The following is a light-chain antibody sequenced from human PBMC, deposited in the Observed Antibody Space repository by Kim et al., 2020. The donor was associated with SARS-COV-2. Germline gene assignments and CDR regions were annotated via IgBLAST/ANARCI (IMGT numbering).Light chain of an antibody. CDR2: YDS. CDR1: NIGSKS. Sequence: GKTARIPCGGNNIGSKSVHWYQQKPGQAPVLVIYYDSDRPSGIPERFSGSNSGNTATLTISRVEAGDEADYYCQVWDSSSDHPGVFGTGTKVTVL. CDR3: QVWDSSSDHPGV. J-gene: IGLJ1*01. V-gene: IGLV3-21*04.